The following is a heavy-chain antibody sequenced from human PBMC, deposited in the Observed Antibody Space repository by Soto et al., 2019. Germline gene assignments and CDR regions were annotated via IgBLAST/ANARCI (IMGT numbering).Heavy chain of an antibody. CDR2: IKPDGSEK. V-gene: IGHV3-7*04. CDR3: ARDLYRPLAY. J-gene: IGHJ4*02. CDR1: GFNFSSYW. D-gene: IGHD4-4*01. Sequence: GGSMRLSCVGAGFNFSSYWMSWVRQAPGKGLEWVANIKPDGSEKYYVDSVKGRFTISRDNAENSLYLQVNSLRAEDTAVYYCARDLYRPLAYWGQGTLVTVSS.